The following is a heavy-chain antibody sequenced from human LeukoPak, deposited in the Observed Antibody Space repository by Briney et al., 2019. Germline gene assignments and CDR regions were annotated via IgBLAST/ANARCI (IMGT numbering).Heavy chain of an antibody. CDR1: GGSISSYY. J-gene: IGHJ4*02. CDR2: IYYSGST. V-gene: IGHV4-59*01. D-gene: IGHD3-22*01. CDR3: AGTPLENYYDSSGYTYYFDY. Sequence: KASETLSLTCTVSGGSISSYYWSWIRQPPGKGLEWIGYIYYSGSTNYNPSLKSRVTISVDTSKNQFSLKLSSVTAADTAVYYCAGTPLENYYDSSGYTYYFDYWGQGTLVTVSS.